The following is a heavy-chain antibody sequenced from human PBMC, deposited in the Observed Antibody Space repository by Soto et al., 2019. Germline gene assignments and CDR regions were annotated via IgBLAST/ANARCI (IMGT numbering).Heavy chain of an antibody. D-gene: IGHD3-3*01. CDR1: GFTFSRSI. Sequence: QMQLEQSGPEVKKPGTSVKVSCKTSGFTFSRSIMQWVRQAPGQRLEWLGWIDIGSGNTTHAQKFQERVTITRDISTSTTCLEWTSLTSEDTAVYYCAAEGVFWGQGTQVTVSS. J-gene: IGHJ4*02. V-gene: IGHV1-58*02. CDR3: AAEGVF. CDR2: IDIGSGNT.